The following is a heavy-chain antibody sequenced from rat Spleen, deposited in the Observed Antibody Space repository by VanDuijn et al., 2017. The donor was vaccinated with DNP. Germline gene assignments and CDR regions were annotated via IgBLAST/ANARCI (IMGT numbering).Heavy chain of an antibody. V-gene: IGHV2-19*01. Sequence: QVQLKESGPGLVQPSQTLSLTCTVSGFSLTDYSVHWVRQPPGKGLEWMGRIRSGGSTDYNSALKSRLSISRDTSKSQVFLKMNSLQTEDTAIYFCTREDNYYWYFDFWGPGTMVTVSS. CDR3: TREDNYYWYFDF. CDR2: IRSGGST. J-gene: IGHJ1*01. CDR1: GFSLTDYS.